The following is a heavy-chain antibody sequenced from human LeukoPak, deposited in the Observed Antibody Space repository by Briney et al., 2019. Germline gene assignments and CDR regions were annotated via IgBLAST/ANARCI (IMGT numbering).Heavy chain of an antibody. CDR2: ISTSSSYI. V-gene: IGHV3-21*01. CDR3: ARDESWFGEFERDY. D-gene: IGHD3-10*01. J-gene: IGHJ4*02. CDR1: GFTFSSYR. Sequence: GGSLRLSCAASGFTFSSYRMIWVRQAPGKGLEWVSSISTSSSYIYYASSVKGRFTISGDNAKKSLYLQMNSLRAEDTALYYCARDESWFGEFERDYWGQGTLVTVSS.